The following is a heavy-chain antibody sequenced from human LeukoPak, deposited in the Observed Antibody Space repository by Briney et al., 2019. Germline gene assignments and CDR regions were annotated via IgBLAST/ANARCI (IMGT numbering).Heavy chain of an antibody. J-gene: IGHJ4*02. V-gene: IGHV1-18*01. CDR3: AREQWVATKDDY. D-gene: IGHD5-24*01. CDR1: GYTFTSYG. Sequence: ASVKVSCKASGYTFTSYGISWVRQAPGQGLEWMGWISAYNGNTNYAQKLQGRVTMTTDTSTSTAYMGLRSLRSDNTAVYYCAREQWVATKDDYWGQGSLVTVSS. CDR2: ISAYNGNT.